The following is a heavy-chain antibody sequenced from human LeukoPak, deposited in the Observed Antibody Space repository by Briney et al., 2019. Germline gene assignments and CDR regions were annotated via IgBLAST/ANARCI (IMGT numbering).Heavy chain of an antibody. CDR2: ISGSGGST. CDR1: GFTFSSYA. J-gene: IGHJ4*02. D-gene: IGHD6-19*01. V-gene: IGHV3-23*01. CDR3: ARATSSGWFFDY. Sequence: GGSLRLSCAASGFTFSSYAMSWVRQAPGKGLEWVSAISGSGGSTYYADSVKGRFTISRDNAKNSLYLQMNSLRAEDTAVYYCARATSSGWFFDYWGQGTLVTVSS.